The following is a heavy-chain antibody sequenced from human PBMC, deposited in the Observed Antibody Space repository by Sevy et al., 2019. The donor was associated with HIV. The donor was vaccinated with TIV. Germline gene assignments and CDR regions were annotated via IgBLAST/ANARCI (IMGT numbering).Heavy chain of an antibody. Sequence: ASVKVSCTASGYTFTSYGISWVRQAPGQGLEWMGWISAYNGNTNYAQKLPGRVTLTTDTSTSTAYMELRSLRSDDTSVYYCARGGRCLHVAGTFDIWGQGTMVTVSS. CDR3: ARGGRCLHVAGTFDI. CDR1: GYTFTSYG. D-gene: IGHD6-19*01. J-gene: IGHJ3*02. CDR2: ISAYNGNT. V-gene: IGHV1-18*01.